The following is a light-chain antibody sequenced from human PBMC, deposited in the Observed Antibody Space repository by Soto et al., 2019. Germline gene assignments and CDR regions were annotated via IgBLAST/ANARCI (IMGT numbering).Light chain of an antibody. V-gene: IGLV2-14*03. CDR2: DVS. J-gene: IGLJ1*01. Sequence: QSVLTHPASVSGSPGQSITISCTGTSSDVGGYNYVSWYQQHPGKAPKLMIYDVSNRPSGVSNRFFGSKSGNTASLTISGLQAEDEADYYCSSYTSISTPLYVFGTGTKVTVL. CDR3: SSYTSISTPLYV. CDR1: SSDVGGYNY.